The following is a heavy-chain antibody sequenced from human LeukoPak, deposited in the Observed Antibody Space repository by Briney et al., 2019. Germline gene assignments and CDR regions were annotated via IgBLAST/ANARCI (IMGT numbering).Heavy chain of an antibody. D-gene: IGHD2-2*01. CDR3: ARAPYYHLPNDY. Sequence: ASVKVSCKASGYTFTGYYMHWVRQAPGQRLEWMGHIKLNSGDTSYAQKFLGRVTMTRDTSISTAYMELSSLRSDDTAVYYCARAPYYHLPNDYWGKGTLVIVSS. CDR1: GYTFTGYY. V-gene: IGHV1-2*06. CDR2: IKLNSGDT. J-gene: IGHJ4*02.